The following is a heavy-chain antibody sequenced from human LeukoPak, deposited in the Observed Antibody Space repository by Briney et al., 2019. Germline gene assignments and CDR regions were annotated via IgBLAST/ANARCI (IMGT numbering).Heavy chain of an antibody. Sequence: SETPSLTCTVSGGSISSYYWSWIRQPPGKGLEWIGYIYYSGSTNYNPSLKSRVTISVDTSKNQFSLKLSSVTAADTAVYYCARFRRDGYNSLDYWGRGTLVTVSS. D-gene: IGHD5-24*01. V-gene: IGHV4-59*01. CDR2: IYYSGST. J-gene: IGHJ4*02. CDR3: ARFRRDGYNSLDY. CDR1: GGSISSYY.